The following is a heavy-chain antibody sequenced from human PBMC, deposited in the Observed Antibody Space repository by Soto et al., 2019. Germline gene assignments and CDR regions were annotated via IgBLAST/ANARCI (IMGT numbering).Heavy chain of an antibody. J-gene: IGHJ4*02. CDR3: AKDLSGTYYDFDY. Sequence: GVSLRLSCAASGFTFSTYAMSWVRQAPGKGLEWVSVIGGSGGDTYYADSVKGRFTISRDNSKNTLYLQMNSLRAEDTAVYYCAKDLSGTYYDFDYCGQGTLVTVSA. D-gene: IGHD1-26*01. CDR1: GFTFSTYA. V-gene: IGHV3-23*01. CDR2: IGGSGGDT.